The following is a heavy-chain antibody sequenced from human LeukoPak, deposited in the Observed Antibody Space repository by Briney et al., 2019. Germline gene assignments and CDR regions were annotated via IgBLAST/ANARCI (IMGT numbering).Heavy chain of an antibody. V-gene: IGHV3-48*04. CDR2: ISTRSGTI. J-gene: IGHJ4*02. Sequence: GGSLRLSCAASGFTFSNYGMNWVRQAPGKGLEWVSYISTRSGTIYYADSVKGRFTISRDNAQNSLYLQMNSLRAEDTAVYYCARSHIVEVTAGDYWGQGTLVTVSS. CDR1: GFTFSNYG. CDR3: ARSHIVEVTAGDY. D-gene: IGHD2-21*02.